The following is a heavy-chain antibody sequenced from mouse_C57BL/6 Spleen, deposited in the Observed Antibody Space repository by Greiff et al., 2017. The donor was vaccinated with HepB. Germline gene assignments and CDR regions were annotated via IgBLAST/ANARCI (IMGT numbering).Heavy chain of an antibody. CDR1: GFTFSSYA. V-gene: IGHV5-9-1*02. J-gene: IGHJ2*01. D-gene: IGHD1-1*01. CDR2: ISSGGDYI. CDR3: TRTSGSSSFDY. Sequence: EVMLVESGEGLVKPGGSLKLSCAASGFTFSSYAMSWVRQTPEKRLEWVAYISSGGDYIYYADTVKGRFTISRDNARNTLYLQMSSLKSEDTAMYYCTRTSGSSSFDYWGQGTTLTVSS.